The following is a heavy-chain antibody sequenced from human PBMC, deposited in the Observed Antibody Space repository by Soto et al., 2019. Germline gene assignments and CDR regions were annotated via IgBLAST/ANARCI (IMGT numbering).Heavy chain of an antibody. CDR1: GYTFTSYA. V-gene: IGHV1-3*01. D-gene: IGHD6-13*01. J-gene: IGHJ6*02. CDR3: VRGGYSSTSYYGMDA. Sequence: QVQLVQSGAEVKKPGASVKVSCKASGYTFTSYAMHWVRQAPGQGLEWMGWINVGNGDTKYSQKFQGRVTFTRDTSATTAYREVSSLRSEDTAVYYCVRGGYSSTSYYGMDAWGQGTTVTVSS. CDR2: INVGNGDT.